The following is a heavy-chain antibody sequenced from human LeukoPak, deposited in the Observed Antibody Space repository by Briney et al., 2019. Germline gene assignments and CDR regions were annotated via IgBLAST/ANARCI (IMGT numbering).Heavy chain of an antibody. Sequence: PSETLSLTCTVSGGSISNSDSHWGWIRQPPGKGLEWIGSIYYSGITYYNPSLKSRVTISVDTSKNQFSLKLGSVTAADTAVYYCARKERITIFGMVITPFDPWGQGTLVTVSS. D-gene: IGHD3-3*01. V-gene: IGHV4-39*01. CDR2: IYYSGIT. CDR1: GGSISNSDSH. J-gene: IGHJ5*02. CDR3: ARKERITIFGMVITPFDP.